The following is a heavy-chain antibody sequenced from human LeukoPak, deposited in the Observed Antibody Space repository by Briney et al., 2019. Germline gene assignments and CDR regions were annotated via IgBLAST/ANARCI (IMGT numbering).Heavy chain of an antibody. CDR1: GFSLNTSGMC. V-gene: IGHV2-70*11. CDR2: IDWDDDK. D-gene: IGHD3-10*01. CDR3: ARICSPRFGDFVDY. Sequence: PALVKPTQTLTLTCNFSGFSLNTSGMCVSWIRQPPGKALEWLARIDWDDDKYYSTSLKTRLTISKDTSKNQVVLTMSNMDPVDTATYYCARICSPRFGDFVDYWGQGTLVTVSS. J-gene: IGHJ4*02.